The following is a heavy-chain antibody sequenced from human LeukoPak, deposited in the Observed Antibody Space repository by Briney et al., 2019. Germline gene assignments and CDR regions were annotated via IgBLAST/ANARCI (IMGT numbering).Heavy chain of an antibody. D-gene: IGHD3-22*01. V-gene: IGHV3-7*01. CDR2: IKQDGSEK. CDR1: GFTFSSYW. CDR3: AREGHYYDSSGYSDY. Sequence: GGSLRLSCAASGFTFSSYWMSWVRQAPGKGLEWVANIKQDGSEKYYVDSVKGRFTISRDNAKNSLYLQMNSLRAEDTAVYYCAREGHYYDSSGYSDYWGQGTLVTVSS. J-gene: IGHJ4*02.